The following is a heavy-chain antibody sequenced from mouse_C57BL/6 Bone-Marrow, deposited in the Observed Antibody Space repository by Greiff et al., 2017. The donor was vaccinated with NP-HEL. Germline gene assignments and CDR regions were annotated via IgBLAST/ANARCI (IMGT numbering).Heavy chain of an antibody. Sequence: QVQLQQPGAELVRPGTSVKLSCKASGYTFTSYWMHWVKQRPGQGLEWIGVIDPYDSYTNYNQKFKGKATLTVDTSSSTAYMQLSSLTSEDSAVYYCARSMRWLLRRLAYWGQGTLVTVSA. CDR3: ARSMRWLLRRLAY. D-gene: IGHD2-3*01. CDR2: IDPYDSYT. V-gene: IGHV1-59*01. CDR1: GYTFTSYW. J-gene: IGHJ3*01.